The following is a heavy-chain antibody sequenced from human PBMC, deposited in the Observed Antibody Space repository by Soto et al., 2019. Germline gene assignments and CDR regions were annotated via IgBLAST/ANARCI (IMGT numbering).Heavy chain of an antibody. CDR1: GVTFSSYT. CDR2: IIPILGIA. D-gene: IGHD2-15*01. J-gene: IGHJ4*02. Sequence: SVKVSCKASGVTFSSYTISWVRQAPGQGLEWMGRIIPILGIANYAQKFQGRVTITADKSTSTAYMELSSLRSEDTSVYYCVRVSFDGSCSYYWGQGTLVTVSS. V-gene: IGHV1-69*02. CDR3: VRVSFDGSCSYY.